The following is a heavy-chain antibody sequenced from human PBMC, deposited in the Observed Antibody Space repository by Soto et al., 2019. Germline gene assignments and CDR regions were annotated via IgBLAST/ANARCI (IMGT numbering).Heavy chain of an antibody. CDR2: INPNSGGT. D-gene: IGHD3-9*01. J-gene: IGHJ6*02. CDR1: GYTFTGYY. V-gene: IGHV1-2*02. Sequence: ASVKVSCKASGYTFTGYYMHWVRQAPGQGLEWMGWINPNSGGTNYAQKFQGRVTMTRDTSISTAYMELSRLRSDDTAVYYCARGGYYDILNGYTLYYYYGMDVWGQGTTVTVSS. CDR3: ARGGYYDILNGYTLYYYYGMDV.